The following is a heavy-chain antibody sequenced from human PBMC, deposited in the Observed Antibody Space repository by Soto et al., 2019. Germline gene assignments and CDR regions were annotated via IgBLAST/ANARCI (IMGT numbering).Heavy chain of an antibody. D-gene: IGHD3-22*01. Sequence: QLQLQESGPGPVKPSETLSLTCTVSGGSISTSSYYWGWIRQPPGKGLEWIGSIYYSGSTYYNPSLKSRVTISVDTSKNQFSLKLSSVTAADTAVYYCARDYDSSGDYWGQGTLVTVSS. CDR2: IYYSGST. V-gene: IGHV4-39*01. CDR3: ARDYDSSGDY. CDR1: GGSISTSSYY. J-gene: IGHJ4*02.